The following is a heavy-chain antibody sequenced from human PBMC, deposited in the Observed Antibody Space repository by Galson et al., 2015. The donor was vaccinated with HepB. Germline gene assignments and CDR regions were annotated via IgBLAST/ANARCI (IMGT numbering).Heavy chain of an antibody. CDR2: IKSKGGGGTT. Sequence: SLRLSCAATGFTFNNAWMSWVRQAPGKGLEWVARIKSKGGGGTTDYAAPVKGRFTISRDDSTNTLYLQMNSLKTEDTAVYYCAQKYFDYWGQGTLVTVSS. CDR1: GFTFNNAW. CDR3: AQKYFDY. V-gene: IGHV3-15*01. J-gene: IGHJ4*02.